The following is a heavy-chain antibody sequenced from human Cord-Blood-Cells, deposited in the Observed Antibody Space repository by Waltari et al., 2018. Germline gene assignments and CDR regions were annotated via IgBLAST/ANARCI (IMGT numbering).Heavy chain of an antibody. V-gene: IGHV3-9*01. CDR2: ISWNRGSI. Sequence: EVQLVESGGGLVQPGRSLRLSCAASGFTFDDYAMHWVRQAPGKGLEWVSGISWNRGSIGDADSVKGRFTSSRDNAKNSLYLQMNSLRAEDTALYYCAKELAWELLLGHDAFDIWGQGTMVTVSS. J-gene: IGHJ3*02. CDR3: AKELAWELLLGHDAFDI. CDR1: GFTFDDYA. D-gene: IGHD1-26*01.